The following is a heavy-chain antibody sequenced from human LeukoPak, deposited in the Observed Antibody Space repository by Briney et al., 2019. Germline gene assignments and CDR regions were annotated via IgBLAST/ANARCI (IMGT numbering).Heavy chain of an antibody. CDR2: ISGSGGNT. Sequence: GGALRLSCAASGFTFSSYAMSWVRQAPGKGLECISVISGSGGNTYYADSVKGRFTISRDNSKNTLYLQIHSLRAEDTALYYCATNWNLDYWGQGTLVTVSS. J-gene: IGHJ4*02. CDR1: GFTFSSYA. V-gene: IGHV3-23*01. CDR3: ATNWNLDY. D-gene: IGHD1-1*01.